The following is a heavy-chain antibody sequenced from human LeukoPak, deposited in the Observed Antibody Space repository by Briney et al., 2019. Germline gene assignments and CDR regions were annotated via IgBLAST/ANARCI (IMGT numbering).Heavy chain of an antibody. J-gene: IGHJ4*02. CDR1: GYTFTNYY. CDR3: AGDRGAGYVEIDY. V-gene: IGHV1-46*01. Sequence: ASVKVSCKASGYTFTNYYIHWVRQAPGQGLEWMGIINPSGGSTTYAQKFQGRVTVTRDPSTSTVYMELSSLRSEDTAVYYCAGDRGAGYVEIDYWGQGTLVTVSS. D-gene: IGHD5-12*01. CDR2: INPSGGST.